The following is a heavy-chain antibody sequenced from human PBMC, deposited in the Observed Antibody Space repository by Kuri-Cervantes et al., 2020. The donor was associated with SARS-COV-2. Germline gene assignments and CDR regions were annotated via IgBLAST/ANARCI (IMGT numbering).Heavy chain of an antibody. CDR2: IDPNSGGT. CDR1: GYTFTSYG. Sequence: ASVKVSCKASGYTFTSYGISWVRQAPGQGLEWMGWIDPNSGGTNYAQKFQGRVTMTRDTSISTAYMELSRLRSDDTAVYYCARSPDFWSGLNWFDPWGQGTLVTVSS. D-gene: IGHD3-3*01. CDR3: ARSPDFWSGLNWFDP. V-gene: IGHV1-2*02. J-gene: IGHJ5*02.